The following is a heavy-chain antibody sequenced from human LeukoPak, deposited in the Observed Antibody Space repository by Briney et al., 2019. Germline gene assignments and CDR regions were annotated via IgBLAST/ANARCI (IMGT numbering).Heavy chain of an antibody. CDR3: AKDRTYYDILTGYYAAYYFDY. J-gene: IGHJ4*02. Sequence: GGSLRLSCAASGFTFSSYEMNWVRQAPGKGLEWVSAISGSGGSTYYADSVKGRFTISRDNSKNTLYLQMNSLKAEDTAVYYCAKDRTYYDILTGYYAAYYFDYWGQGTLVTVSS. D-gene: IGHD3-9*01. V-gene: IGHV3-23*01. CDR2: ISGSGGST. CDR1: GFTFSSYE.